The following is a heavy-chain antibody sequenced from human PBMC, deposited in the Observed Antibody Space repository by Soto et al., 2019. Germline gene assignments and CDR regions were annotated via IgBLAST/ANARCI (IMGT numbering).Heavy chain of an antibody. CDR3: ARDLIAVAGTGEYYYYYYGMDV. D-gene: IGHD6-19*01. V-gene: IGHV1-2*04. CDR1: GYTFTGHY. J-gene: IGHJ6*02. CDR2: INPNSGGT. Sequence: ASVKVSCKASGYTFTGHYMHWVRQAPGQGLEWMGWINPNSGGTNYAQKFQGWVTMTRDTSISTAYMELSRLRSDDTAVYYCARDLIAVAGTGEYYYYYYGMDVWGQGTTVTVSS.